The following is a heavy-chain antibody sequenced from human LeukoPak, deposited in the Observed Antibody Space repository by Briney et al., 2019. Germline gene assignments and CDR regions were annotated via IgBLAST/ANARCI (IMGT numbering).Heavy chain of an antibody. D-gene: IGHD5-12*01. Sequence: GGSLRLSCAASGFIFSSYSMNWVRQAPGKGLEWVSRINNDGSGTTYADSVKGRFTISRDNAKNTLYLRMNSLRAEDTAIYYCARKPLSGGYGGTIDYWGQGTLVTVSS. CDR2: INNDGSGT. CDR3: ARKPLSGGYGGTIDY. CDR1: GFIFSSYS. V-gene: IGHV3-74*01. J-gene: IGHJ4*02.